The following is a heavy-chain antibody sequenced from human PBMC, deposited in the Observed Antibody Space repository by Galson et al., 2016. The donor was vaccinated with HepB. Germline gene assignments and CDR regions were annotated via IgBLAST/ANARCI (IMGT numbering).Heavy chain of an antibody. CDR3: ARDAAERPQFYDFWAGYYGIDV. V-gene: IGHV3-33*01. D-gene: IGHD3-3*01. Sequence: SLRLSCAASRFTFTSYGMHWVRQAPGKGLEWVAVIWSDGNNKYYADSVRGRFTISRDNSKNTLYLQMNSLRADDTAVYYCARDAAERPQFYDFWAGYYGIDVWGNGTTVTVSS. J-gene: IGHJ6*04. CDR2: IWSDGNNK. CDR1: RFTFTSYG.